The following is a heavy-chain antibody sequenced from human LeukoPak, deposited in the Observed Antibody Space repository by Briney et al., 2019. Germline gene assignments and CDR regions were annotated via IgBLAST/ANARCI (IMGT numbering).Heavy chain of an antibody. J-gene: IGHJ4*02. D-gene: IGHD3-10*01. V-gene: IGHV3-30-3*01. CDR1: GFTFSSYA. CDR3: ARFAVELSDY. CDR2: ISYDGSNK. Sequence: GGSLRLSCAASGFTFSSYAMHWVRQAPGKGLEWVAVISYDGSNKYYADSVKGRFTISRDNSKNTLYLQMNSLRAEDTAVYYCARFAVELSDYWGQGTLVTVSS.